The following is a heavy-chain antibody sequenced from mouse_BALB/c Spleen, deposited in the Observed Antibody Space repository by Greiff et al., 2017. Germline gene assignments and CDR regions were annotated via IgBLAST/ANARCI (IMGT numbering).Heavy chain of an antibody. D-gene: IGHD2-2*01. CDR2: ISYSGST. CDR1: GYSITSDYA. V-gene: IGHV3-2*02. J-gene: IGHJ2*01. CDR3: ASSIYGYDDGNYFDY. Sequence: EVKLVESGPGLVKPSQSLSLTCTVTGYSITSDYAWNWIRQFPGNKLEWMGYISYSGSTSYNPSLKSRISITRDTSKNQFFLQLNSVTTEDTATYYCASSIYGYDDGNYFDYWGQGTTLTVSS.